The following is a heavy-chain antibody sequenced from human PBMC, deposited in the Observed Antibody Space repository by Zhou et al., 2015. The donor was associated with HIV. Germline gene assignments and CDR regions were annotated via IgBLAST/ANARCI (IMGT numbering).Heavy chain of an antibody. CDR3: ARGTYYYDSSGYYSYYYYGMDV. CDR1: GGTFRSDG. J-gene: IGHJ6*02. CDR2: IIPMFGTP. D-gene: IGHD3-22*01. V-gene: IGHV1-69*06. Sequence: QVQLVQSGAEVKKPGSSVKVSCKASGGTFRSDGISWVRQAPGQGLEWMGGIIPMFGTPNDAQKFQGRVTITADRSTSTAYMELRSLRSEDTAVYYCARGTYYYDSSGYYSYYYYGMDVWGQGTTVTVSS.